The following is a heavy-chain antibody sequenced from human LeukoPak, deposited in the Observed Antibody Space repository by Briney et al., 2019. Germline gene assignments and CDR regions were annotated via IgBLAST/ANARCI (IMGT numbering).Heavy chain of an antibody. CDR1: GYIFTDYY. Sequence: ASVKVSCKASGYIFTDYYMHWVRQAPGQGLEWMGWINPNSGDTNYEQEFQGRVTMTRDTSISTAYMELSRLRSDDTAVYYCARDLDDSSSWYSYYFDYWGQGTLVTVSS. CDR3: ARDLDDSSSWYSYYFDY. CDR2: INPNSGDT. D-gene: IGHD6-13*01. J-gene: IGHJ4*02. V-gene: IGHV1-2*02.